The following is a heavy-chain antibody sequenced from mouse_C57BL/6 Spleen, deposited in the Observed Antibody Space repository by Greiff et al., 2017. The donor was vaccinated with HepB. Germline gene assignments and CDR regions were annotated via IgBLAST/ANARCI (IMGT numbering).Heavy chain of an antibody. CDR3: ARHAYYSNRFYAMDY. V-gene: IGHV5-6*01. Sequence: EVKLVESGGDLVKPGGSLKLSCAASGFTFSSYGMSWVRQTPDKRLEWVATISSGGSYTYYPDSVKGRFTISRDNAKNTLYLQMSSLKSEDTAMYYCARHAYYSNRFYAMDYWGQGTSVTVSS. CDR2: ISSGGSYT. J-gene: IGHJ4*01. CDR1: GFTFSSYG. D-gene: IGHD2-5*01.